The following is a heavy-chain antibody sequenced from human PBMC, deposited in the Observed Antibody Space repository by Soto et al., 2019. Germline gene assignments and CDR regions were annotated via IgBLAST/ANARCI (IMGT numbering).Heavy chain of an antibody. J-gene: IGHJ6*02. CDR3: ATGQATVRGSMDV. V-gene: IGHV1-18*01. CDR2: ISAYNGNT. CDR1: GYTFTSYG. Sequence: ASVKVSCKASGYTFTSYGISWVRQAPGKGLEWMGWISAYNGNTIYAQKLQGRVTMTKDTSTNTAYMELSSLRSEDTAVYYCATGQATVRGSMDVWGQGTTVTSP. D-gene: IGHD3-10*01.